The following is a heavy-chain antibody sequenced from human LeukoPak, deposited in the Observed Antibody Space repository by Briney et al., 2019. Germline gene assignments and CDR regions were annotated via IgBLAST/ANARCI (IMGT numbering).Heavy chain of an antibody. J-gene: IGHJ5*02. CDR3: ARDPMVGATLNWFDP. Sequence: ASVKVSCTVSGYTFTIYYIYWVRQAPGQGLEWLGIINPSGGSTSYAQKFQGRVTMTRDTSISTAYMELSRLRSDDTAVYYCARDPMVGATLNWFDPWGQGTLVTVSS. CDR1: GYTFTIYY. D-gene: IGHD1-26*01. CDR2: INPSGGST. V-gene: IGHV1-46*01.